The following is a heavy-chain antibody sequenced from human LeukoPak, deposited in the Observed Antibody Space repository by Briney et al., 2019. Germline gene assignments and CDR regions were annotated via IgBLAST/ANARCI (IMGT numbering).Heavy chain of an antibody. CDR2: ISGSGGST. Sequence: PGGSLRLSCAASGFTFSSYAMSWVRQAPGKGLEWVSAISGSGGSTYYADSVKGRFTISRGNSKNTLYLQMNSLRAEDTAVYYCAKGGRYCSSTSCYYFDYWGQGTLVTVSS. J-gene: IGHJ4*02. D-gene: IGHD2-2*01. CDR1: GFTFSSYA. CDR3: AKGGRYCSSTSCYYFDY. V-gene: IGHV3-23*01.